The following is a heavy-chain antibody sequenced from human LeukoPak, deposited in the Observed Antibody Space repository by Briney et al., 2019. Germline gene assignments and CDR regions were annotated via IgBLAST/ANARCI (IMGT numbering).Heavy chain of an antibody. Sequence: GGSLRLSCAASGFTFSGYWMHWVRQAPGKGPVWVSRINSDGNATTYADSVKGRFTISRDNAKNTLYLQMNSLRAEDTAVYYCARDVSSGFDPWGQGTLVTVSS. CDR3: ARDVSSGFDP. CDR1: GFTFSGYW. CDR2: INSDGNAT. V-gene: IGHV3-74*01. J-gene: IGHJ5*02.